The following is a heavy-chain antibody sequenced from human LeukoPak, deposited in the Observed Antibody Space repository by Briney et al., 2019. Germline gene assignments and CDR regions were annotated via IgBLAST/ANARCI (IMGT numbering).Heavy chain of an antibody. D-gene: IGHD4-11*01. J-gene: IGHJ6*03. CDR3: ARRFSNWRGGYYYYMDV. CDR2: IKQDGSEK. CDR1: GFTFSSYS. V-gene: IGHV3-7*01. Sequence: QSGGSLRLSCAASGFTFSSYSMSWVRQAPGKGLEWVANIKQDGSEKYYVDSVKGRFTISRDNAKNSLYLQMNSLRAEDTAVYYCARRFSNWRGGYYYYMDVWGKGTTVTVSS.